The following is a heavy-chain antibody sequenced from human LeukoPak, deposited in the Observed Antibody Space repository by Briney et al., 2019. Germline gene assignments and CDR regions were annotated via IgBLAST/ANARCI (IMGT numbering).Heavy chain of an antibody. CDR1: GFIFSTYG. J-gene: IGHJ3*01. V-gene: IGHV3-33*01. CDR3: VRDDQHDASGDNVDDAFDV. CDR2: TWYDGSKQ. D-gene: IGHD3-22*01. Sequence: PGGPLRLSCAASGFIFSTYGMHWVRQAPGRGLEWVAVTWYDGSKQYYANSVKGRFTISRDNSKNTLYLQMNSLRDEDTAVYYCVRDDQHDASGDNVDDAFDVWGQGTMVAVSS.